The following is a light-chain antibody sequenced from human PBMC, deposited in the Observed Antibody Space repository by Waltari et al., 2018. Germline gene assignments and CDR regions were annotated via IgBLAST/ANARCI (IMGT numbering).Light chain of an antibody. CDR2: GST. Sequence: QSVLTQPPSVSGAPGQRVTISCPGSGPNIGAGYDVHWYQQLPRAAPKLLIYGSTSRPLGVPARFFGSTSGTSASLAIIGLQAEDEAEYYCQSYDTSLSVVFGRGTKLTVL. V-gene: IGLV1-40*01. CDR3: QSYDTSLSVV. CDR1: GPNIGAGYD. J-gene: IGLJ3*02.